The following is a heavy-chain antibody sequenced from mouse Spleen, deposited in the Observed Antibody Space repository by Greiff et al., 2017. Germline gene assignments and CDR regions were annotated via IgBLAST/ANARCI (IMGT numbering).Heavy chain of an antibody. J-gene: IGHJ4*01. Sequence: VQLQESGAELARPGASVKLSCKASGYTFTSYGISWVKQRTGQGLEWIGEIYPRSGNTYYNEKFKGKATLTADKSSSTAYMELRSLTSEDSAVYFCASGVTTRKGLKGPYYAMDYWGQGTSVTVSS. CDR1: GYTFTSYG. D-gene: IGHD2-3*01. CDR2: IYPRSGNT. V-gene: IGHV1-81*01. CDR3: ASGVTTRKGLKGPYYAMDY.